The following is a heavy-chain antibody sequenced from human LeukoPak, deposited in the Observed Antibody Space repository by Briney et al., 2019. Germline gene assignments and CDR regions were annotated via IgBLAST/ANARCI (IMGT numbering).Heavy chain of an antibody. Sequence: ASVKVSCKASGGTFSSYAISWVRQAPGQGLEWMGRIIPIFGTANYAQKFQGRVTITTDEPTSTAYMELSSLRSEDTAGYYCAIEIVLMVYAKNAFDIWGQGTMVTVSS. V-gene: IGHV1-69*05. CDR2: IIPIFGTA. D-gene: IGHD2-8*01. J-gene: IGHJ3*02. CDR1: GGTFSSYA. CDR3: AIEIVLMVYAKNAFDI.